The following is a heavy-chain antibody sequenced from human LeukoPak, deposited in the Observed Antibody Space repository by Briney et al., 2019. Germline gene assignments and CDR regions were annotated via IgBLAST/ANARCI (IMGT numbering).Heavy chain of an antibody. CDR3: AKEGYSYGYGALDL. J-gene: IGHJ3*01. Sequence: GGSLRFSCAASGFTFSSYAMSWVRQAPGEGLEWVSAISGSGGSTYYADSVKGRFTISRDNSKNTLYLQMNSLRAEDTAVYYCAKEGYSYGYGALDLWGQGTMVTVSS. CDR1: GFTFSSYA. V-gene: IGHV3-23*01. D-gene: IGHD5-18*01. CDR2: ISGSGGST.